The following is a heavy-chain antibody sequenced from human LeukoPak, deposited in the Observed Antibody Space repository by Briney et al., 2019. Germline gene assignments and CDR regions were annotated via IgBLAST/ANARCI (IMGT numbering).Heavy chain of an antibody. J-gene: IGHJ4*02. CDR2: IWYDGSNK. D-gene: IGHD2-15*01. Sequence: GGSLRLSCAASGSTFSSYGMHWVRQAPGKGLEWVAVIWYDGSNKYYADSVKGRFTISRDNSKNTLYLQMNSLRAEDTAVYYCARGAAYCSGGSCYPNDYWGQGTLVTVSS. CDR1: GSTFSSYG. CDR3: ARGAAYCSGGSCYPNDY. V-gene: IGHV3-33*01.